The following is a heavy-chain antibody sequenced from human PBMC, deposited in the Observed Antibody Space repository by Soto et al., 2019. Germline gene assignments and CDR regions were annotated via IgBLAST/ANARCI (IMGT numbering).Heavy chain of an antibody. J-gene: IGHJ5*02. CDR1: GGSMSSYY. Sequence: SETLSLTCTVSGGSMSSYYWSWIRQPPGKGLEWIGYIYYSGSTNYNPSLKSRVTISVDTSKNQFSLKLSSVTAADTAVYYCAGGSIAAPGWFDPWGQGTLVTVSS. CDR3: AGGSIAAPGWFDP. CDR2: IYYSGST. D-gene: IGHD6-6*01. V-gene: IGHV4-59*01.